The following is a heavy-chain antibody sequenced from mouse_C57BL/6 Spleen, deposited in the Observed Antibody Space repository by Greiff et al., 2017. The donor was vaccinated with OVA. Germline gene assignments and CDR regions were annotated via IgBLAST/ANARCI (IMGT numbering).Heavy chain of an antibody. Sequence: QVQLKESGAELVRPGASVTLSCKASGYTFTDYEMPWVKQTPVHGLEWIGAIDPETGGTAYNQKFKGKAIQTADKSSSTPYMELRSLTSEDSAVYYCTACGAGFAYWGQGTLVTVSA. CDR1: GYTFTDYE. CDR2: IDPETGGT. V-gene: IGHV1-15*01. J-gene: IGHJ3*01. CDR3: TACGAGFAY.